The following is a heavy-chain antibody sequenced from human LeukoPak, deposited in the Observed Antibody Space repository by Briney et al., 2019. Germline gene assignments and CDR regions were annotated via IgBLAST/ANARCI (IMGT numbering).Heavy chain of an antibody. CDR3: AKEQMMYSSSPFDY. Sequence: GGSLRLSCAASGFTFNTYAMSWVRQAPGKGLEWVSAISTGGVNTYYTDSVKGRFTISRDNSKNTLYLQMNSLRAEDTAVYFCAKEQMMYSSSPFDYWGQGTLVTVSS. CDR1: GFTFNTYA. CDR2: ISTGGVNT. J-gene: IGHJ4*02. V-gene: IGHV3-23*01. D-gene: IGHD6-19*01.